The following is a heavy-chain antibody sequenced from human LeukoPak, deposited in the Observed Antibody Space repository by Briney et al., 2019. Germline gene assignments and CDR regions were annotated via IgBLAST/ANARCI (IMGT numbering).Heavy chain of an antibody. V-gene: IGHV1-46*01. CDR1: GYTFTSYY. Sequence: ASVKVSCKASGYTFTSYYMHWVRQAPGQGLEWMGKINPSGGSTSYAQKFQGRVTMTRDTSTSTVYTELSSLRSEDTAVYYCARDLSGYSYGNYFDYWGQGTLVTVSS. D-gene: IGHD5-18*01. J-gene: IGHJ4*02. CDR3: ARDLSGYSYGNYFDY. CDR2: INPSGGST.